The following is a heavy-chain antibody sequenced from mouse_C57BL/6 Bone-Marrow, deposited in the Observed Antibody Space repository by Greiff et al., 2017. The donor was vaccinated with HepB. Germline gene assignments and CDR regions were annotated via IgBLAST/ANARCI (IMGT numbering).Heavy chain of an antibody. CDR1: GFTFSSYA. V-gene: IGHV5-4*01. Sequence: EVQLVESGGGLVKPGGSLKLSCAASGFTFSSYAMSWVRQTPEKRLEWVATISDGGSYTYYPDNVKGRFTISRDNAKNNLYLQMSHLKSEDTAMYYCARDPRGYFDYWGQGTTLTVSS. J-gene: IGHJ2*01. CDR3: ARDPRGYFDY. CDR2: ISDGGSYT.